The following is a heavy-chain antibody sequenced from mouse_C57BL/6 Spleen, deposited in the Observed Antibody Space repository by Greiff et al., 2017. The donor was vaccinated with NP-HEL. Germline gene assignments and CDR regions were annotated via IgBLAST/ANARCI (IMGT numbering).Heavy chain of an antibody. CDR1: GYTFTSYW. D-gene: IGHD1-1*01. J-gene: IGHJ2*01. CDR3: ARGGNYYGSSRGPFDY. Sequence: QVQLQQPGAELVRPGTSVKLSCKASGYTFTSYWMHWVKQRPGQGLEWIGVIDPSDSYTNYNQKFKGKATLTVDTSSSTAYMQLSSLTSEDSAVYYCARGGNYYGSSRGPFDYWGQGTTLTVSS. CDR2: IDPSDSYT. V-gene: IGHV1-59*01.